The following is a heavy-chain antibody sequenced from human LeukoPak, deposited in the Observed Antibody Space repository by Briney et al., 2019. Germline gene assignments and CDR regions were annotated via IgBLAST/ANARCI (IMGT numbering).Heavy chain of an antibody. Sequence: ASVKVSCKASGYTFISYYMHWVRQAPGQGLEWMGRINPNSGGTNYAQKFQGRVTMTRDTSISTAYMELSRLRSDDTAVYYCAREWVLSDGSGSYFILFDIWGQGTMVTVSS. D-gene: IGHD3-10*01. V-gene: IGHV1-2*06. J-gene: IGHJ3*02. CDR3: AREWVLSDGSGSYFILFDI. CDR2: INPNSGGT. CDR1: GYTFISYY.